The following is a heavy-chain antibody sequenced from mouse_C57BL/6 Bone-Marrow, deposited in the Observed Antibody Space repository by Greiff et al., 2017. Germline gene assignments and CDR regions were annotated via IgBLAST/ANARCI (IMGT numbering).Heavy chain of an antibody. Sequence: VQLQQSGAELVRPGTSVKLSCKASGYTFTNYWIGWAKQRPGHGLEWIGDIYPGGGYTNYNEKFKGKATLTADKSSSTAYMQFSSLTSEDYAIYYCARRDDSYCGVWGRGTTVTVSS. V-gene: IGHV1-63*01. CDR1: GYTFTNYW. CDR3: ARRDDSYCGV. CDR2: IYPGGGYT. J-gene: IGHJ1*03. D-gene: IGHD2-12*01.